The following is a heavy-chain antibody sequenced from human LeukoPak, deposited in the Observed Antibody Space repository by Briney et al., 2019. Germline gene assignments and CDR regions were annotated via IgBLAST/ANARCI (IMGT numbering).Heavy chain of an antibody. J-gene: IGHJ4*02. V-gene: IGHV3-30*18. CDR2: ISYDGSNK. Sequence: PGGSLRLSCAASGFTFSDGWMNWVRQAPGKGLEWVAVISYDGSNKYYADSVKGRFTISRDNSKNTLYLQMNSLRAEDTAVYYCAKDPRTGDTAMVIDYWGQGTLVTVSS. CDR1: GFTFSDGW. D-gene: IGHD5-18*01. CDR3: AKDPRTGDTAMVIDY.